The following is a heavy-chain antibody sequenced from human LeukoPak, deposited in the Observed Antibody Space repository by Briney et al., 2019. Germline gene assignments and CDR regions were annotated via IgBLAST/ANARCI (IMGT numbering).Heavy chain of an antibody. CDR2: IYSDGST. CDR1: GFTFSSNY. CDR3: ARDTPGQGFDY. J-gene: IGHJ4*02. Sequence: GGSLRLSCAASGFTFSSNYMSWVRQAPGKGLEWVSVIYSDGSTYYADSVKGRFTISRDNSKNTLYLQMNSLRAEDTAVYYCARDTPGQGFDYWGQGTLVTVSS. V-gene: IGHV3-53*01.